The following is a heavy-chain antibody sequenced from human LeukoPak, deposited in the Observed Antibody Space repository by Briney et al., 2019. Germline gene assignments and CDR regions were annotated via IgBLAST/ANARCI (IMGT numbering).Heavy chain of an antibody. CDR3: ARDYGSGGYLPADY. J-gene: IGHJ4*02. CDR2: IYYSGST. CDR1: GGSISSYY. V-gene: IGHV4-59*01. Sequence: PSETLSLTCTVSGGSISSYYWSWIRQPPGKGLEWIGYIYYSGSTNYNPSLKSRVTISVDTSKDQFSLKLSSVTAADTAVYYCARDYGSGGYLPADYWGQGTLVTVSS. D-gene: IGHD3-10*01.